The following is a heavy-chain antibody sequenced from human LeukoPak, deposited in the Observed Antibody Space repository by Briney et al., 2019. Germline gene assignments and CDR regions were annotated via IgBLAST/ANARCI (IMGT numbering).Heavy chain of an antibody. CDR2: IYYSGST. CDR1: GGSISSYY. CDR3: ARSIAAAGYFDY. D-gene: IGHD6-13*01. J-gene: IGHJ4*02. Sequence: PSETLSLTCTVSGGSISSYYWSWIRQPPGKGLEWIGYIYYSGSTSYNPSLKSRVTISVDTSKNQFSLKLSSVTAADTAVYYCARSIAAAGYFDYWGQGTLVTVSS. V-gene: IGHV4-59*01.